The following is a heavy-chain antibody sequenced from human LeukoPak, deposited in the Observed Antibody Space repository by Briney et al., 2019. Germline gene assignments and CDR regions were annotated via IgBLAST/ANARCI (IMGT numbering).Heavy chain of an antibody. Sequence: GGSLRLSCAASGFTFTHYAMHWVRQTPGKGLEWVAVIFYDGTIQYYSDSVRGRLIVSRDNPKNTLYLQMNSLRAEDTAVYYCARAAAVVGYFDYWGQGTLVTVSS. CDR1: GFTFTHYA. D-gene: IGHD6-13*01. CDR3: ARAAAVVGYFDY. V-gene: IGHV3-30*03. J-gene: IGHJ4*02. CDR2: IFYDGTIQ.